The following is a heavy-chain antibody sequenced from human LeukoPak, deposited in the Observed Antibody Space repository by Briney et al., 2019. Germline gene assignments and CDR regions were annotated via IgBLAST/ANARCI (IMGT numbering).Heavy chain of an antibody. CDR3: ASHGLQKTGYPFDY. V-gene: IGHV4-59*08. J-gene: IGHJ4*02. CDR2: IHYSGST. Sequence: PSETLSLTCAVSGGSISDYYWSWIRQPPGKGLEWIGYIHYSGSTNYSPSLKSRVTISVDTSKNQFSLNLTSVTAADTAVYYCASHGLQKTGYPFDYWGQGTLLTVSS. D-gene: IGHD5-12*01. CDR1: GGSISDYY.